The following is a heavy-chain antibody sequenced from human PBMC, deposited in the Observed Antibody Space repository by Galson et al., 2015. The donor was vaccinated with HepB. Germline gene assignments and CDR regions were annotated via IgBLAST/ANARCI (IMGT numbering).Heavy chain of an antibody. D-gene: IGHD4-23*01. J-gene: IGHJ6*02. CDR1: GFSLSTSGMC. Sequence: PALVKPTQTLTLTCTFSGFSLSTSGMCVSWIRQPPGKALEWLARIDWDDDKYYSTSLKTRLTISKDTSKNQVVLTMTNMDPVDTATYYCARTTLYGGILTVAYGMDVWGQGTTVTVSS. CDR2: IDWDDDK. V-gene: IGHV2-70*11. CDR3: ARTTLYGGILTVAYGMDV.